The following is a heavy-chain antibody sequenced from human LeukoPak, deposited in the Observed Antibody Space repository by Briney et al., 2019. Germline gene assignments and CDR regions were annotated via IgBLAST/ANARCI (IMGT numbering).Heavy chain of an antibody. D-gene: IGHD1-14*01. J-gene: IGHJ4*02. CDR3: ASHGEAGTPDGPFDY. CDR2: IYYSGSI. V-gene: IGHV4-28*05. Sequence: SETLSLTCAVSGYSISSSNWWGWIRQPPGKGLEWIGYIYYSGSIYYNPSLKSRVTMSVDTSKNQFSLKLSSVTAVDTAVYYCASHGEAGTPDGPFDYWGQGTLVTVSS. CDR1: GYSISSSNW.